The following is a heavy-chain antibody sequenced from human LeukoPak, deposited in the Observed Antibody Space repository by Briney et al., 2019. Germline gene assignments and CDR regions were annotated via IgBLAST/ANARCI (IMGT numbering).Heavy chain of an antibody. Sequence: GGSLRLSCAATGLSVCSNFMSWVRQAPGKGLEWVSVIYGGGSTYYADSVKGRFTISRDTPKNTLYLQMSSLRGEDTAVYYCARPAVAGLRAGGYDYWGQGTLVTVSS. CDR2: IYGGGST. D-gene: IGHD6-19*01. CDR3: ARPAVAGLRAGGYDY. CDR1: GLSVCSNF. J-gene: IGHJ4*02. V-gene: IGHV3-53*01.